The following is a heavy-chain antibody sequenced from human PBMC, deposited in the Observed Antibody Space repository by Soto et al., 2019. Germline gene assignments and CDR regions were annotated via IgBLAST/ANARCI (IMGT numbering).Heavy chain of an antibody. D-gene: IGHD3-9*01. J-gene: IGHJ5*02. CDR1: GYTFTTYG. CDR3: ATDIDGNWFDP. V-gene: IGHV1-3*01. Sequence: ASVKVSCKASGYTFTTYGMNWVRQAPGQRLEWMGWVNVGNGNTKYLQKFQGRVTITRDTSASTAYMELSSLRSEDTAVYYCATDIDGNWFDPWGQGTLVTVSS. CDR2: VNVGNGNT.